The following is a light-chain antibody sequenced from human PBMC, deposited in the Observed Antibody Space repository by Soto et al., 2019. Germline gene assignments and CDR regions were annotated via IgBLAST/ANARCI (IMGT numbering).Light chain of an antibody. CDR3: RSYTRGLYA. V-gene: IGLV2-14*01. J-gene: IGLJ1*01. CDR2: EVT. Sequence: QSALTQPASVSGSPGQSITISCTGTSSDVTDSNYVSWYQHHPGKAPKLIIYEVTTRPSGVSNRFSGSKSGSTASLTISGLQAEDEADYYCRSYTRGLYAFGTGTKLTVL. CDR1: SSDVTDSNY.